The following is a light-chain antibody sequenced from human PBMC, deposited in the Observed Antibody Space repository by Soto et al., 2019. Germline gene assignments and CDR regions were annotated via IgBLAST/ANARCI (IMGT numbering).Light chain of an antibody. J-gene: IGKJ1*01. V-gene: IGKV3D-7*01. CDR2: GAS. CDR3: QQDYNLPWT. Sequence: PGERVTLSCRASQSVSSSYLTWYQQKPGQAPRLLIYGASTRATGIPARFSGSGSGTDFTLTISSLQPEDSAVYYCQQDYNLPWTFGQGTKVEIK. CDR1: QSVSSSY.